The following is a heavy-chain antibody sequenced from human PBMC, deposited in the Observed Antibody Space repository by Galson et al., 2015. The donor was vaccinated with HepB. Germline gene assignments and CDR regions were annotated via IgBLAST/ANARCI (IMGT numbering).Heavy chain of an antibody. CDR3: ARSCPGSTSCLPYGMDV. J-gene: IGHJ6*02. V-gene: IGHV4-34*01. Sequence: WIGEINHSGSTNYNPSLKSRVTISVDTSKNQFSLKLSSVTAADTAVYYCARSCPGSTSCLPYGMDVWGQGTTVTVSS. CDR2: INHSGST. D-gene: IGHD2-2*01.